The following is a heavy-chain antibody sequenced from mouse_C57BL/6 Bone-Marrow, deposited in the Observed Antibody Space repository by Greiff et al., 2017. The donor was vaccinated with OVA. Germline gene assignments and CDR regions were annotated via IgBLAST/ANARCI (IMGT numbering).Heavy chain of an antibody. CDR2: SYPGDGDT. CDR1: GYAFSSSW. D-gene: IGHD1-1*01. J-gene: IGHJ3*01. V-gene: IGHV1-82*01. Sequence: VQLQQSGPELVKPGASVKISCKASGYAFSSSWMNWVKQRPGKGLEWIGRSYPGDGDTNYTGKFKGKATLTADKSSSTAYMQLSSLTSEDSAVYFCAPYGSSCGFAYWGQGTLVTVSA. CDR3: APYGSSCGFAY.